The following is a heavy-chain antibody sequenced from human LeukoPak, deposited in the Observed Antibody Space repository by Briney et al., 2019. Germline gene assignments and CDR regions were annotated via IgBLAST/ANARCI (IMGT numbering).Heavy chain of an antibody. CDR1: GFSFSSYS. V-gene: IGHV3-48*01. D-gene: IGHD3-22*01. Sequence: GGSLRLSCAASGFSFSSYSMNWVRQAPGKGLEWVSYISSSSRTIYYADSVKGRFTISRDNAKNSLYLQMNSLRAEDTAVYYCARATTPGYYDSSGHYDYWGQGTLVTVSS. CDR3: ARATTPGYYDSSGHYDY. CDR2: ISSSSRTI. J-gene: IGHJ4*02.